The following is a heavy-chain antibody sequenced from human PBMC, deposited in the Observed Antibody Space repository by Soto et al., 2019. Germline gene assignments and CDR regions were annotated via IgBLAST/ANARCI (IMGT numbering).Heavy chain of an antibody. CDR2: ISYDGSNK. Sequence: QVQLVESGGGVVQPGRSLRLSCAASGFPFSSYGMHWVREAPGKGLEWVAVISYDGSNKYYADSVKGRFTISRDNSASTLYLQLNSLRPEDTALYYCVGGQSYFDYRGQGTLVTVPP. V-gene: IGHV3-30*03. D-gene: IGHD3-10*01. CDR3: VGGQSYFDY. CDR1: GFPFSSYG. J-gene: IGHJ4*02.